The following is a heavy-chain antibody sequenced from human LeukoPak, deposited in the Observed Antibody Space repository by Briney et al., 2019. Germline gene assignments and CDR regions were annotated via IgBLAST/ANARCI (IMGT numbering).Heavy chain of an antibody. J-gene: IGHJ4*02. V-gene: IGHV4-34*01. D-gene: IGHD6-19*01. CDR3: ARPYSSGWYDY. CDR2: INHSGST. Sequence: SETLSLTCAVYGGSFSGYYWSWIRQPPGKGLEWIGEINHSGSTNYNPSLKSRVTISVDTSKNQFSLKLSSVTAADTAVYYCARPYSSGWYDYWGQGTLVTVSS. CDR1: GGSFSGYY.